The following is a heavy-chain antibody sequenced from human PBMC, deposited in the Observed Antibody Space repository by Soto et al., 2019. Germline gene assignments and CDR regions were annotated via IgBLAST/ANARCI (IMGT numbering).Heavy chain of an antibody. CDR2: VYYRGRS. J-gene: IGHJ4*02. D-gene: IGHD2-8*01. Sequence: PGGSLRLSCAASGFTFGYYWMSWVRQAPGKGLEWIGSVYYRGRSYSKSSVKSRVTISVDTSKNQFSLNLNSVTASDTAVYFCVSQRTSVLTQAYFDYWGPGALVTVSS. CDR1: GFTFGYYW. V-gene: IGHV4-39*01. CDR3: VSQRTSVLTQAYFDY.